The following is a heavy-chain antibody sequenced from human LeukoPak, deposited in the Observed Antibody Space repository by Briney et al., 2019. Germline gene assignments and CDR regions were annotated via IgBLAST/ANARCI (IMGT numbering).Heavy chain of an antibody. CDR1: GYSISSAYY. CDR2: IYHSGST. J-gene: IGHJ4*02. Sequence: SETLSLTCTVSGYSISSAYYWGWVRQPPGKGLEWIGTIYHSGSTDYNPSLKSRVTISVDTSKNQFSLQVTSVTAADTAVYYCARRVRSADHRCDFWGQGTLVTVSS. CDR3: ARRVRSADHRCDF. D-gene: IGHD1-14*01. V-gene: IGHV4-38-2*02.